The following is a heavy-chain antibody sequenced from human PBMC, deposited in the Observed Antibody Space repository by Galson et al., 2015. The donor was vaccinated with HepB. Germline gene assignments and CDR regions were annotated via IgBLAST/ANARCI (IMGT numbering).Heavy chain of an antibody. CDR1: GASISSSDYF. J-gene: IGHJ6*02. CDR3: ARVRSAGAVLPAYYYGMDV. CDR2: IYYSGST. D-gene: IGHD3-10*01. V-gene: IGHV4-61*08. Sequence: SETLSLTCTVSGASISSSDYFWGWIRQPPGKGLEWIGYIYYSGSTNYNPSLKSRVTISVDTSKNQFSLKLSSVTAADTAVYYCARVRSAGAVLPAYYYGMDVWGQGTTVTVSS.